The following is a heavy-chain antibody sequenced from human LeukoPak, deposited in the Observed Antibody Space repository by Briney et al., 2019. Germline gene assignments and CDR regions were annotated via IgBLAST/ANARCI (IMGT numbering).Heavy chain of an antibody. V-gene: IGHV4-4*09. J-gene: IGHJ6*03. D-gene: IGHD3-3*01. CDR2: INTIGST. CDR3: ARHAIYGVYNYYYYYYMDV. Sequence: SETLSLTCTVSGGSISSFYWSWIRQPPGKGLERIGYINTIGSTNYNPSLKSRVTISVDTSKNQFSLKLTSVTAADTAVYYCARHAIYGVYNYYYYYYMDVWGRGTTVTVSS. CDR1: GGSISSFY.